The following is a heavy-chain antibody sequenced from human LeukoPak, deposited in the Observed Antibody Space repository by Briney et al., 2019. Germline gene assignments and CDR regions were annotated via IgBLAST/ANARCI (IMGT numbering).Heavy chain of an antibody. J-gene: IGHJ4*02. CDR2: IYKDGST. Sequence: GGSLRLSCAASGFAVSNNYMTWVRQAPGKGLEWVSVIYKDGSTYYADSVKGRFTISRDNSKNTLYLQMNSLRAEDTAVYYCARSNGSYRYNSLGDYWGQGTLVTVSS. D-gene: IGHD3-16*02. CDR1: GFAVSNNY. CDR3: ARSNGSYRYNSLGDY. V-gene: IGHV3-53*05.